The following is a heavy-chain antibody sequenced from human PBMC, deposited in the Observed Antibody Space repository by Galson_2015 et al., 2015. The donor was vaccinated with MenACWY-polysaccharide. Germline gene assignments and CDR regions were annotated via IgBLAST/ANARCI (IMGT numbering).Heavy chain of an antibody. CDR2: ISTSGST. D-gene: IGHD5-12*01. CDR3: ARVGYSGYDSRFEH. V-gene: IGHV4-4*07. CDR1: RGTISSYY. Sequence: SEPLSLTCNVSRGTISSYYWSWIRQPAGKGLEWIGHISTSGSTVYNPSLKSRVTLSLDISNTQLSLKLASVTAADTAVYYCARVGYSGYDSRFEHWGQGTLVAVSS. J-gene: IGHJ4*02.